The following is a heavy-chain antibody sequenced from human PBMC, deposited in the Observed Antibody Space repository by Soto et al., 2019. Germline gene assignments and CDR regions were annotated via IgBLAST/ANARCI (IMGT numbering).Heavy chain of an antibody. CDR1: AYAFNTYA. J-gene: IGHJ4*02. V-gene: IGHV1-18*04. CDR3: ARGGFSSSWRLDF. Sequence: QAQLVQSGAEVKTPGASVKVSCKTSAYAFNTYAINWVRQAPGQGLEWLGSIFPYTGDTHYSQNLQARVTMTADTSTSTAYMEMKTLTSDDTAVYYCARGGFSSSWRLDFWGRGTLVTVSS. CDR2: IFPYTGDT. D-gene: IGHD6-13*01.